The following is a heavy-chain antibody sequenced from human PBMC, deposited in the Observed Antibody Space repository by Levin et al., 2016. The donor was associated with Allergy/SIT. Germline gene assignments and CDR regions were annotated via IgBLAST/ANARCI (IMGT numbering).Heavy chain of an antibody. V-gene: IGHV4-34*01. Sequence: PGKGLEWIGEINHSGSTNYNPSLKSRVTISVDTSKNQFSLKLSSVTAADTAVYYCARGNSASAVAGTCWFDPWGQGTLVTVSS. CDR2: INHSGST. D-gene: IGHD6-19*01. J-gene: IGHJ5*02. CDR3: ARGNSASAVAGTCWFDP.